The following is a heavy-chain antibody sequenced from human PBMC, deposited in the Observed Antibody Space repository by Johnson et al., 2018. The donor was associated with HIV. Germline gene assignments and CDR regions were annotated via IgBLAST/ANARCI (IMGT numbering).Heavy chain of an antibody. CDR2: IYSGGST. J-gene: IGHJ3*02. CDR3: GRGDLSDASFHI. Sequence: QVQLVESGGGVVQPGRSLRLSCAASGFTFDSYAMHWVRQVPGKGLEWVSVIYSGGSTYYADSVKGRFTISRDNSKNTLYLQMNSLRAEDTAVYYGGRGDLSDASFHIWGQGTMVTVSS. V-gene: IGHV3-NL1*01. CDR1: GFTFDSYA. D-gene: IGHD5-24*01.